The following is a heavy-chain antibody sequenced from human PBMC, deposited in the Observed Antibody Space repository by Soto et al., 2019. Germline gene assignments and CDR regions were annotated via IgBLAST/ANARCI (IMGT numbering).Heavy chain of an antibody. V-gene: IGHV3-30*18. CDR3: VKEGRGSSTSCSRCYGLDV. CDR2: LSHDESNK. CDR1: GFTFSTYG. Sequence: QVQLVGSGGGVVQPGRSLRLSCGASGFTFSTYGMHWVRQAPGKGLEWVAALSHDESNKFYADSVKGRFTISRDNSKNTLYLEMFSLRAEDTAVYYCVKEGRGSSTSCSRCYGLDVWGQGTTVTVSS. D-gene: IGHD2-2*01. J-gene: IGHJ6*02.